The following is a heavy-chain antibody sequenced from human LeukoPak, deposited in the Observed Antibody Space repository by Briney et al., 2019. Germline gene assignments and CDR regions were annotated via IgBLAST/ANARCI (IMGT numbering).Heavy chain of an antibody. CDR3: ARDLHGSGSLDY. J-gene: IGHJ4*02. D-gene: IGHD3-10*01. CDR2: IYSGGST. CDR1: GFTVSSNY. V-gene: IGHV3-66*02. Sequence: PGGSLRLSRAASGFTVSSNYMSWVRQAPGKGLEWVSVIYSGGSTYYADSVKGRFTISRDNSKNTLYLQMNSLRAEDTAVYYCARDLHGSGSLDYWGQGTLVTVSS.